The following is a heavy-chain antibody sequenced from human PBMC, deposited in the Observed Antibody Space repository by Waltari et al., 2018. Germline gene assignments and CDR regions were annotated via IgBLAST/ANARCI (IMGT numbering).Heavy chain of an antibody. V-gene: IGHV3-23*01. CDR1: GFTFSNYA. Sequence: EVQLLESGGGLVQPGGSLRLSCAASGFTFSNYAMSWVRQAPGQGLEGVSAVGDREGKTYYADSVKGRFAISRDDSKNIVYLQMNSLRAEDTAVYYCAKEQWDGAAVAGHFDYWGQGKLVTVSS. D-gene: IGHD6-19*01. CDR3: AKEQWDGAAVAGHFDY. J-gene: IGHJ4*02. CDR2: VGDREGKT.